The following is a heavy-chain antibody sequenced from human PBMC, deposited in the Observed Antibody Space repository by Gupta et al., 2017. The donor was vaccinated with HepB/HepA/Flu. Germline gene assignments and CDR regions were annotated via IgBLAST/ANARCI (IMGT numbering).Heavy chain of an antibody. CDR1: GYTFTSYF. V-gene: IGHV1-46*01. CDR3: ARDRKGYSYGYGIDY. Sequence: QVQLVQSGAEVKKPGASVKVSCKASGYTFTSYFMHWVRQAPGQGLEWMGIINPSGGRTPYAPKFQGRVTMTRDTSTITVSMELSSLSSEDTAVYYCARDRKGYSYGYGIDYWGQVTLVTVSS. D-gene: IGHD5-18*01. CDR2: INPSGGRT. J-gene: IGHJ4*02.